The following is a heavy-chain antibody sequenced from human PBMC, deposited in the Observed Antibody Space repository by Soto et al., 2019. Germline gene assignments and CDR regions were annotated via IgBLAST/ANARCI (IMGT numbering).Heavy chain of an antibody. CDR1: SDSIAGENW. CDR2: VFHTGGT. V-gene: IGHV4-4*02. J-gene: IGHJ4*02. Sequence: QVQLQESGPGLVKPSQTLSLTCTVSSDSIAGENWWSWVRQPPRLGLEWIGEVFHTGGTNYNPSLKSRVPMEADKSKDQFSLNLISATAADTAVYYCARVFSSGSGWMYYFDFWGQGALVSVSS. CDR3: ARVFSSGSGWMYYFDF. D-gene: IGHD6-19*01.